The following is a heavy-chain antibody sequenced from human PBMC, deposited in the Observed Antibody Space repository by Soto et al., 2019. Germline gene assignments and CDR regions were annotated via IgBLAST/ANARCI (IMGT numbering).Heavy chain of an antibody. Sequence: SETLSLTCTVSGGSISSYYWSWIRQPPGKGLDWIGYIYYSGSTNYNPSLKSRVTISVDTSKNQFSLKLSSVTAADTAVYYCARQVGYYDILTGYYPDAFDIWGQGTMVTVSS. V-gene: IGHV4-59*01. CDR1: GGSISSYY. D-gene: IGHD3-9*01. CDR2: IYYSGST. CDR3: ARQVGYYDILTGYYPDAFDI. J-gene: IGHJ3*02.